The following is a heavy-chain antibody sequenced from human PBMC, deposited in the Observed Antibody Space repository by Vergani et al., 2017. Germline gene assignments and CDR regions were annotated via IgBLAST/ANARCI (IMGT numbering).Heavy chain of an antibody. CDR3: ARDRGARTIAAAYYYYGMDV. CDR1: GGSISSYY. CDR2: IYYSGST. V-gene: IGHV4-59*01. Sequence: QVQLQESGPGLVKPSETLSLTCTVSGGSISSYYWSWIRQPQGKGLEWIGYIYYSGSTNYNPSLKSRVTISVDTSKNQFSLKLSSVTAAATAVYYCARDRGARTIAAAYYYYGMDVWGQGTTVTVSS. J-gene: IGHJ6*02. D-gene: IGHD6-13*01.